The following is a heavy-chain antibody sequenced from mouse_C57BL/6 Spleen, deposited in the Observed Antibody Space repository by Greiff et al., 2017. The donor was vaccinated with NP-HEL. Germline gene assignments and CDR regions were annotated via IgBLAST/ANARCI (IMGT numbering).Heavy chain of an antibody. Sequence: EVHLVESGGGLVKPGGSLKLSCAASGFTFSDYGMHWVRQAPEKGLEWVAYISSGSSTIYYADTVKGRFTISRDNAKNTLFLQMTSLRSEDTAMYYCARPMGGNSLYAMDYWGQGTSVTVSS. V-gene: IGHV5-17*01. CDR1: GFTFSDYG. J-gene: IGHJ4*01. CDR3: ARPMGGNSLYAMDY. CDR2: ISSGSSTI. D-gene: IGHD2-1*01.